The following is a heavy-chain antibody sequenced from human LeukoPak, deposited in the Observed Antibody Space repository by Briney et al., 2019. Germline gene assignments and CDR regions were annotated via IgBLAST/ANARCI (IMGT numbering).Heavy chain of an antibody. D-gene: IGHD3-22*01. J-gene: IGHJ4*02. V-gene: IGHV3-49*04. CDR3: TRAVDDSSGYYSNDY. CDR1: GFTFGDYG. Sequence: GGSLRLSCTASGFTFGDYGVSWVRQAPGKGLEWISFIRSKTYGGTPEYAASVKGRFTISRDDSISIAYLQVNSLKTEDTAVYYCTRAVDDSSGYYSNDYWGQGTLVTVSS. CDR2: IRSKTYGGTP.